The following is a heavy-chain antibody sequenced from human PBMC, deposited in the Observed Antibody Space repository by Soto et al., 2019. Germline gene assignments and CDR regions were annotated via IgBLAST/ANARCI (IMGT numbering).Heavy chain of an antibody. V-gene: IGHV3-7*01. D-gene: IGHD6-19*01. Sequence: GGSLRLSCVASDFMFSAFLMSWVRQAPGKGLEWVANINQDGSEKDYAESVKGRFAISRDNTKSLLSLQLNSLRAEDTAVYFCARGVGGVLVDGFDYWGQGALVTVSS. CDR3: ARGVGGVLVDGFDY. CDR1: DFMFSAFL. J-gene: IGHJ4*02. CDR2: INQDGSEK.